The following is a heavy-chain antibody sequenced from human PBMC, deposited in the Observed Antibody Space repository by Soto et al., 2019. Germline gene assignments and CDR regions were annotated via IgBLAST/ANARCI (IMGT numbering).Heavy chain of an antibody. D-gene: IGHD2-2*01. CDR2: ISGSGGST. J-gene: IGHJ4*02. CDR1: GFPFSSYS. V-gene: IGHV3-23*01. Sequence: GGSLSLSCAASGFPFSSYSMSWVRQAPGKGLEWVSAISGSGGSTYYADSVKDRFTISRDNSKNTLYLQMNSLRAEDTAVYYCAKDLGVVVVPAAICDYWGQGTLVTVSS. CDR3: AKDLGVVVVPAAICDY.